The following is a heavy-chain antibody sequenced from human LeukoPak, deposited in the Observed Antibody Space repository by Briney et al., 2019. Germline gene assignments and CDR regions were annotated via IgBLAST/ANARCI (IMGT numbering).Heavy chain of an antibody. Sequence: ASVKVSCKASGYTFTSYDINWVRQATGQGLEWMGWMNPNSGNTGYAQKFQGRVTMTRNTSISTAYMELSSLRSEDTAVYYCTTRGAAAGGQANDAFDIWGQGTMVTVSS. CDR3: TTRGAAAGGQANDAFDI. CDR2: MNPNSGNT. J-gene: IGHJ3*02. CDR1: GYTFTSYD. V-gene: IGHV1-8*01. D-gene: IGHD6-13*01.